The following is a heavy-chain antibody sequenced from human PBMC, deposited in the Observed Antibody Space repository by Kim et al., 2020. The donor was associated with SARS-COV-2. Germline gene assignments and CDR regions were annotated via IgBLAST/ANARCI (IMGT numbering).Heavy chain of an antibody. D-gene: IGHD3-10*01. CDR3: ARRYYYGSGSYENWFDP. V-gene: IGHV4-39*01. J-gene: IGHJ5*02. Sequence: LRSRVTISVDTSKNQFSLKLSSVTAADTAVYYCARRYYYGSGSYENWFDPWGQGTLVTVSS.